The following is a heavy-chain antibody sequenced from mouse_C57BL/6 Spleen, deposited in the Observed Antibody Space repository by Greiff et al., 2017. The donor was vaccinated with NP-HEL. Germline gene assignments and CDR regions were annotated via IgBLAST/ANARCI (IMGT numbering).Heavy chain of an antibody. V-gene: IGHV5-17*01. Sequence: VQLKESGGGLVKPGGSLKLSCAASGFTFSDYGMHWVRQAPEKGLEWVAYISSGSSTIYYADTVKGRFTISRDNAKNTLFLQMTSLRSEDTAMYYCARTYDYYGSTHSFDYWGQGTTLTVSS. CDR3: ARTYDYYGSTHSFDY. CDR1: GFTFSDYG. J-gene: IGHJ2*01. D-gene: IGHD1-1*01. CDR2: ISSGSSTI.